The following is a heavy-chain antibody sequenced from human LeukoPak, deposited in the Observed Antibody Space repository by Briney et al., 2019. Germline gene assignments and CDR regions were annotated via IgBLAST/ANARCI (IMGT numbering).Heavy chain of an antibody. D-gene: IGHD5-24*01. V-gene: IGHV1-18*01. CDR2: ISAYNGNT. J-gene: IGHJ4*02. CDR1: GYTFTSYG. CDR3: ARDLGDGYNLPYYFDY. Sequence: ASVKVSCKASGYTFTSYGISWVRQAPGQGLEWMGWISAYNGNTNYAQKLQGRVTMTTDTSTGTAYMELRSLRSDDTAVYYCARDLGDGYNLPYYFDYWGQGTLVTVSS.